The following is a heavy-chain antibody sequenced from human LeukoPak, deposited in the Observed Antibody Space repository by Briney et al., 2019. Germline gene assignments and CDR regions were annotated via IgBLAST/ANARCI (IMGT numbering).Heavy chain of an antibody. CDR1: GFTFSDYY. V-gene: IGHV3-11*06. Sequence: GGSLRLSCAASGFTFSDYYMSWIRQAPGKGLEWVSYISSGSTYTNYADSVKGRFTISRDNAKNSLYLQMNSLRDEDTAVYYCEGFAGDNYWGQGTLVTVSS. CDR3: EGFAGDNY. CDR2: ISSGSTYT. J-gene: IGHJ4*02. D-gene: IGHD3-10*01.